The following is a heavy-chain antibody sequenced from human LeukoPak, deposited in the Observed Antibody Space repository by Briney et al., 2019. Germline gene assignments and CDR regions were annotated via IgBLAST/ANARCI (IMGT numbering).Heavy chain of an antibody. J-gene: IGHJ4*02. D-gene: IGHD3-16*01. CDR2: VYDSGTT. Sequence: SETLSLSCSLSGGSISTYYWSWIRQNPGKGLQWIGYVYDSGTTNYNPSLERRVTISSDASKNVLSLNVRSVTAADTAIYYCARHGGSLGYFDYWGQGTLVTVAS. CDR1: GGSISTYY. CDR3: ARHGGSLGYFDY. V-gene: IGHV4-59*08.